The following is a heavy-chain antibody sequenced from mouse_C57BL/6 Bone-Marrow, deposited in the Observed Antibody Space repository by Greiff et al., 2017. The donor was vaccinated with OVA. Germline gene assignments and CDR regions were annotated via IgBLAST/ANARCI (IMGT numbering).Heavy chain of an antibody. Sequence: VQLQQSGAELVKPGASVKISCKASGYAFSSYWMNWVKQRPGKGLEWIGQIYPGDGDTNYNGTFKGKATLTADKSSSTAYMQLSSLTSEDSAVYFCARRDYYGSSSHWYFDVWGTGTTVTVSS. D-gene: IGHD1-1*01. CDR1: GYAFSSYW. V-gene: IGHV1-80*01. CDR2: IYPGDGDT. J-gene: IGHJ1*03. CDR3: ARRDYYGSSSHWYFDV.